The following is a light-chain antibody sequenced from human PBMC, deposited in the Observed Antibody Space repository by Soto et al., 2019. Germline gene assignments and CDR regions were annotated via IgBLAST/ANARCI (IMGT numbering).Light chain of an antibody. Sequence: VLTHSPGTLSLSPGERATLSCRASQNVNNNYLAWYQQKPGQAPRLLIRGASSRATGLPDRFSGSGSGTAFTLTISRLEPEDFAVYYCQQYGSSPGTFGQGTKLEIK. CDR3: QQYGSSPGT. CDR2: GAS. CDR1: QNVNNNY. J-gene: IGKJ2*01. V-gene: IGKV3-20*01.